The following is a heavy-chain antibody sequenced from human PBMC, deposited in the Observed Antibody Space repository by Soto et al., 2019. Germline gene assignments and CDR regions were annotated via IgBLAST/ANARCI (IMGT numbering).Heavy chain of an antibody. J-gene: IGHJ5*02. CDR2: VYNKGQT. V-gene: IGHV4-39*01. D-gene: IGHD2-8*01. CDR3: ARRGRTSNGASFDL. CDR1: GGSMTWNCYY. Sequence: SETLSLTCTVAGGSMTWNCYYWRWIRQTHENELQYIGNVYNKGQTYYNPSLPIPVPISIATSNNQFSLSLRSVTAADTAVYFCARRGRTSNGASFDLWGQGILVTV.